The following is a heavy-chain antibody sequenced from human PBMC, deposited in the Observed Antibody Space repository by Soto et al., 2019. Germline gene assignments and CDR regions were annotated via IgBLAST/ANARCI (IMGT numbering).Heavy chain of an antibody. D-gene: IGHD5-12*01. J-gene: IGHJ4*02. CDR1: GFIFSSYT. CDR3: ARGWLRDPWMY. V-gene: IGHV3-21*01. CDR2: ISASSAYI. Sequence: EVQLVESGGGLVQPGGSLRLSCAASGFIFSSYTMNCVRQAPGKGLEWVSSISASSAYIYYADSLKGRFTISRDNAYNSLYLQINSLRAEDTAVYYCARGWLRDPWMYWGQGTLVTVSS.